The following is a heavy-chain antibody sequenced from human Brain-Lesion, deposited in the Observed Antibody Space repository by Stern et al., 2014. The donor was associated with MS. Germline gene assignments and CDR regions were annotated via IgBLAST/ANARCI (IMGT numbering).Heavy chain of an antibody. D-gene: IGHD2-2*01. CDR2: IFNSGST. Sequence: QVQLVESGPGLVKPSQTLSLSCTVSGGSISSGGYYWSWIRQPAGKGLEWIGRIFNSGSTRYNPSPKSRVTLSIDTSKNQFSLRLTSMTAADTAVYYCARGRVVPGFQYYATDVWGQGTTVIVSS. V-gene: IGHV4-61*02. CDR3: ARGRVVPGFQYYATDV. J-gene: IGHJ6*02. CDR1: GGSISSGGYY.